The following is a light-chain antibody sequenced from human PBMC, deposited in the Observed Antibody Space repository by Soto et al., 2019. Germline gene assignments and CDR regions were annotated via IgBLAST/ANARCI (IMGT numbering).Light chain of an antibody. CDR2: YAC. CDR3: KQYNHHPWT. CDR1: QNIRNW. Sequence: DIQMTQSPSTLSASVGDRVTITCRASQNIRNWLAWYQQKPGKAPNPLFSYACSFESGVRSRFSGSGSGTEFTSIQPDDLATYYCKQYNHHPWTFGQGTKVDIK. V-gene: IGKV1-5*01. J-gene: IGKJ1*01.